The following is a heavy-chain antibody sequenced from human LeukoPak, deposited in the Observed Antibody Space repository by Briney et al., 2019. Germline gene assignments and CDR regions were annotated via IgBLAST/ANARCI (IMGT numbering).Heavy chain of an antibody. V-gene: IGHV2-5*02. CDR3: AHSPIGTSSGYHYFFDY. J-gene: IGHJ4*02. Sequence: SGPTLVKPTQTLTLPCPFSGFSLSTTAVAVGWLRQPPGKALEWLALLYWDNDRRYSPSLKSRLTTTKDTSKNQVVLTMPNMYPVDTATYYCAHSPIGTSSGYHYFFDYWGQGTLVTVSS. D-gene: IGHD3-22*01. CDR2: LYWDNDR. CDR1: GFSLSTTAVA.